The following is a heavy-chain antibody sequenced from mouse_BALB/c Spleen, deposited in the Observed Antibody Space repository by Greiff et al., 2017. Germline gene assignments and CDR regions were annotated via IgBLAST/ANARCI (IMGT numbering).Heavy chain of an antibody. CDR2: ISYSGST. CDR3: ARGWDGEDWYFDV. V-gene: IGHV3-2*02. D-gene: IGHD4-1*01. Sequence: EVQLVESGPGLVKPSQSLSLTCTVTGYSITSDYAWNWIRQFPGNKLEWMGYISYSGSTSYNPSLKSRISITRDTSKNQFFLQLNSVTTEDTATYYCARGWDGEDWYFDVWGAGTTVTVSS. CDR1: GYSITSDYA. J-gene: IGHJ1*01.